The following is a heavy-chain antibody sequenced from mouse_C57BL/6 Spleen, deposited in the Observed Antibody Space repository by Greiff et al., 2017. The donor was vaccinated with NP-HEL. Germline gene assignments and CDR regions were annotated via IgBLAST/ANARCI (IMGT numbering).Heavy chain of an antibody. CDR2: ISYDGSN. J-gene: IGHJ2*01. CDR1: GYSITSGYY. CDR3: ARKGSGLDY. Sequence: EVQLVESGPGLVKPSQSLSLTCSVTGYSITSGYYWNWIRQFPGNKLEWMGYISYDGSNNYNPSLKNRISITRDPSKNQFFLKLNSVTTEDTATYYGARKGSGLDYWGQGTTLTVSS. V-gene: IGHV3-6*01.